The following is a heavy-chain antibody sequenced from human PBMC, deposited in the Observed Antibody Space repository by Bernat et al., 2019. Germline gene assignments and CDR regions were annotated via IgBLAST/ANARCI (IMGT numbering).Heavy chain of an antibody. CDR3: AGDPADSLTRNWFDP. CDR1: GLTFSDFS. CDR2: ISRISSHI. J-gene: IGHJ5*02. V-gene: IGHV3-21*05. Sequence: EMQLVESGGGLVKLGGSLRLPCTASGLTFSDFSMNWVRQAPGKGLGWLSYISRISSHIYYADSVKGLFTISRDNAKSTLYLQMNSLRADDTAVYYCAGDPADSLTRNWFDPWGQGTLVTVSS. D-gene: IGHD4-4*01.